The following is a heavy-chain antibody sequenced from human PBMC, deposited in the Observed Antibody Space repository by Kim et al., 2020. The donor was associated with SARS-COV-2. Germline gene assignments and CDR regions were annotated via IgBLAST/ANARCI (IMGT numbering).Heavy chain of an antibody. J-gene: IGHJ4*02. CDR3: ARGDYSYYFDY. CDR2: IYYTGTT. V-gene: IGHV4-39*07. CDR1: GGSITSTNYY. D-gene: IGHD3-10*01. Sequence: SETLSLTCIVSGGSITSTNYYWGWIRQPPGKGLEWIGSIYYTGTTYYKPSLKSRVTISVDTSKNQLSLKLTSVTAADTAVYYCARGDYSYYFDYWAQGT.